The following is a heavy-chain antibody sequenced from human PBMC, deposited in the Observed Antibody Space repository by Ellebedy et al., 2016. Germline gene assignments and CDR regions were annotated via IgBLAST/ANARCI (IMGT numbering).Heavy chain of an antibody. CDR1: GFAISGYE. CDR2: ISYDSSHA. V-gene: IGHV3-21*01. Sequence: GESLKISXITSGFAISGYEMSWVRQAPGKGLEWVASISYDSSHAYYAGSVRGRFTISRDNAKDSVFLEMNSLRAEDTAVYYCARDSASHLRFSYTDYWGRGTLIAVSS. CDR3: ARDSASHLRFSYTDY. D-gene: IGHD4-11*01. J-gene: IGHJ4*02.